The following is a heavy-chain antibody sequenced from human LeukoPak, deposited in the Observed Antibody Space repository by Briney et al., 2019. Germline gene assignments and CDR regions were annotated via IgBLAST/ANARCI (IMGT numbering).Heavy chain of an antibody. V-gene: IGHV3-30-3*01. J-gene: IGHJ4*02. D-gene: IGHD6-13*01. CDR2: ISYDGSNK. CDR1: GFTFSTYA. Sequence: GGSMRLSCAASGFTFSTYAMHWVRQGPGKGLEWVAVISYDGSNKYYADSVKGRFTISRDNSKNTLYLQMSSLSAEDTAVYYCARDPHSSSWYDYWGQRTVVTVSS. CDR3: ARDPHSSSWYDY.